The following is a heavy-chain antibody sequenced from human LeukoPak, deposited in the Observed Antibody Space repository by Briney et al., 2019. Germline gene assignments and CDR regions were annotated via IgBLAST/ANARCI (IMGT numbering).Heavy chain of an antibody. CDR2: ISSSSSTI. V-gene: IGHV3-48*01. CDR3: AREEVATIIDY. CDR1: GFTFSSYS. D-gene: IGHD5-12*01. Sequence: GGSRRLSCAASGFTFSSYSMNWVRQAPGKGLEWVSYISSSSSTIYYADSVKGRFTISRDNAKNSLYLQMNSLRAEDTAVYYCAREEVATIIDYWGQGTLVTVSS. J-gene: IGHJ4*02.